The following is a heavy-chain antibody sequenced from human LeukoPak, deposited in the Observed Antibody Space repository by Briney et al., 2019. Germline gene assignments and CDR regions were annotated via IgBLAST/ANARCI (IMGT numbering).Heavy chain of an antibody. D-gene: IGHD3-22*01. CDR3: ARDSYYYDSSGYYLPDYADY. J-gene: IGHJ4*02. CDR2: ISAYNGNT. V-gene: IGHV1-18*01. CDR1: GYTFTSYG. Sequence: GASVKVSCKASGYTFTSYGISWVRQAPGQGLEWMGWISAYNGNTNYAQKLQGRVTMTTDTSTSTAYMELRSLRSDDTAVYYCARDSYYYDSSGYYLPDYADYWGQGTLVTVSS.